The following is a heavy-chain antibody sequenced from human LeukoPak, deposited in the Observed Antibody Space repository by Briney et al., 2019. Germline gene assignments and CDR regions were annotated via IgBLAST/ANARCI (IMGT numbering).Heavy chain of an antibody. J-gene: IGHJ4*02. CDR1: GGSISSGGYY. CDR3: ARDLRSFSI. V-gene: IGHV4-31*03. CDR2: IYHSGST. Sequence: SQTLSLTCTVSGGSISSGGYYWNWIRRHPGKGLEYIGYIYHSGSTYYSPSLRSRVTISVDTSKNQFSLKLTSVTAADTAVYYCARDLRSFSIWGQGTLVTVSS. D-gene: IGHD3-3*02.